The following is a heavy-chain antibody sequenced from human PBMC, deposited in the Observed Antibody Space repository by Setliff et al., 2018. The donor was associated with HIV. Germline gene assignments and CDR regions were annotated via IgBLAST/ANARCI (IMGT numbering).Heavy chain of an antibody. J-gene: IGHJ6*03. D-gene: IGHD6-19*01. CDR2: IIPIFGTA. V-gene: IGHV1-69*13. CDR3: ARGESIAVAYYHYYYMDV. CDR1: GGTFSSYG. Sequence: ASVKVSCKASGGTFSSYGISWVRQAPGQGLEWMGGIIPIFGTANYAQKFQGRVTITADESTSTAYVELSSLRSEDTAVYYCARGESIAVAYYHYYYMDVWGKGTTVTVSS.